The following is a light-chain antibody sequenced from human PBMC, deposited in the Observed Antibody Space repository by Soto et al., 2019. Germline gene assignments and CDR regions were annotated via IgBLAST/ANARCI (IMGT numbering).Light chain of an antibody. CDR3: QQYGSSPRT. Sequence: EIVLTQAPGTLALSPGVGATLSCRASQSVSSNLAWYQQKPGQAPRLLIYDATTRATGIADRFSGSGSGTDFTLTISILQPEDFAVYYCQQYGSSPRTFGQGTKVDI. V-gene: IGKV3-20*01. J-gene: IGKJ1*01. CDR2: DAT. CDR1: QSVSSN.